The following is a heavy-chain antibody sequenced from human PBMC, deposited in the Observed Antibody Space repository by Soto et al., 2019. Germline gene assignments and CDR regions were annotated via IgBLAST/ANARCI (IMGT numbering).Heavy chain of an antibody. D-gene: IGHD6-19*01. CDR1: GFTFTSSA. V-gene: IGHV1-58*02. CDR3: AMFPGIAVAPLLDDAFDI. Sequence: SVKVSCKASGFTFTSSAMQWVRQARGQRLEWIGWIVVGSGNTNYAQKFQERVTITRDMSTSTAYMELSSLRSEDTAVYYCAMFPGIAVAPLLDDAFDIWGQGTMVTVSS. CDR2: IVVGSGNT. J-gene: IGHJ3*02.